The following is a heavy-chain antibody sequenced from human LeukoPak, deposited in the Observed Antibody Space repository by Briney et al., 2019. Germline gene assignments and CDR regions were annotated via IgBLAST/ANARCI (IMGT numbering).Heavy chain of an antibody. CDR1: GGAISSGGYS. V-gene: IGHV4-30-4*07. D-gene: IGHD3-22*01. Sequence: SQTLSLTCVVSGGAISSGGYSWSWIRQPPGKGLEWTGYIYYSGSAYYNPSLKSRVTISLDTSTNQFSLKLTSVTAADTAVYYCARGYDSSGPFDYWGQGTLVTVSS. CDR2: IYYSGSA. CDR3: ARGYDSSGPFDY. J-gene: IGHJ4*02.